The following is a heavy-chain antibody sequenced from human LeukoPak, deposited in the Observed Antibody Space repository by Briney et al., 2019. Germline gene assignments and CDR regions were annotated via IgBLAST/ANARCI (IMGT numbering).Heavy chain of an antibody. CDR1: GGSISSSSYY. J-gene: IGHJ4*02. D-gene: IGHD3-10*01. CDR3: ARDRSGVYYFDY. Sequence: SETVSLTCTVSGGSISSSSYYWGWIRQPPGKGLEWIGSIYYSGSTYYSPSLKSRVTISVDTSKNQFSLKLSSVTAADTAVYYCARDRSGVYYFDYWGQGTLVTVSS. CDR2: IYYSGST. V-gene: IGHV4-39*07.